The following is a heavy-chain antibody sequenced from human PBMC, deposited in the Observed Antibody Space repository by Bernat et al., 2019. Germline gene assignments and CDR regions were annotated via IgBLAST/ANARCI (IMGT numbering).Heavy chain of an antibody. V-gene: IGHV3-7*01. CDR2: IQEEGSVK. D-gene: IGHD2-21*02. CDR1: GFTFSNYW. Sequence: EVQLVESGGGLGQPGGSLRLSWAASGFTFSNYWMNWVRQAPGKGLEWVANIQEEGSVKQYVDSVKGRFSIARDNAKNSLYLQMNSLTAEDTAEYYCVPGYCGSHCYSVASWGQGPLVIVSS. CDR3: VPGYCGSHCYSVAS. J-gene: IGHJ5*01.